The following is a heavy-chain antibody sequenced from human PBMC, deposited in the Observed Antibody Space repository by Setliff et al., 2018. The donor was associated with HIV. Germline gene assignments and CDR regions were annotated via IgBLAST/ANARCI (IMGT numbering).Heavy chain of an antibody. D-gene: IGHD4-17*01. CDR2: INHSGST. Sequence: SETLSLTCAIYGGSFSNYYWTWIRQPPGKGLEWIGEINHSGSTYYNPSLKSRVTISVDTSKNQISLMLNSLTAADTAVYYCARGTTLNVVPDAFDIWGQGTMVTVSS. CDR1: GGSFSNYY. V-gene: IGHV4-34*01. J-gene: IGHJ3*02. CDR3: ARGTTLNVVPDAFDI.